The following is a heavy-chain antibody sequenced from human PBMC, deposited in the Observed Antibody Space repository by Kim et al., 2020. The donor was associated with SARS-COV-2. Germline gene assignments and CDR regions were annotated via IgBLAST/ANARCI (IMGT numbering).Heavy chain of an antibody. CDR2: ISWNSGSI. J-gene: IGHJ4*02. CDR1: GFTFDDYA. V-gene: IGHV3-9*01. D-gene: IGHD6-19*01. Sequence: GGSLRLSCAASGFTFDDYAMHWVRQAPGKGLEWVSGISWNSGSIGYADSVKGRFTISRDNAKNSLYLQMNSLRAEDTALYYCAKDSGWQFYYFDYWGQGTLGTVSS. CDR3: AKDSGWQFYYFDY.